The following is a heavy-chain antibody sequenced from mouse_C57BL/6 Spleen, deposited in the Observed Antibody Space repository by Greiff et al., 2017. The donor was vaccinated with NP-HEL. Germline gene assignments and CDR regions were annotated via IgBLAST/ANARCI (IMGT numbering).Heavy chain of an antibody. Sequence: DVKLQESGTVLARPGASVKMSCKTSGYTFTSYWMHWVKQRPGQGLEWIGAIYPGNSDTSYNQKFKGKAKLTAVTSASTAYMELSSLTNEDSAVYYCTREGATMVTTEGLDFDYWGQGTTLTVSS. D-gene: IGHD2-2*01. CDR2: IYPGNSDT. J-gene: IGHJ2*01. CDR3: TREGATMVTTEGLDFDY. CDR1: GYTFTSYW. V-gene: IGHV1-5*01.